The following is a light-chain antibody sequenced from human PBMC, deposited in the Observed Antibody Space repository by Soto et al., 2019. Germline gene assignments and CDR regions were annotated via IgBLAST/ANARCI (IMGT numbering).Light chain of an antibody. J-gene: IGKJ3*01. CDR3: QHYGTSAL. CDR2: AS. CDR1: QSVSDSY. Sequence: EIVLTQSPGTLSLSPGERATLSCRASQSVSDSYLAWYQQKPGQAPRLLIYASSRATGIPDRFSGSGSGTDFTLTISRLEPDDFVVYYCQHYGTSALFGPGTKVDIK. V-gene: IGKV3-20*01.